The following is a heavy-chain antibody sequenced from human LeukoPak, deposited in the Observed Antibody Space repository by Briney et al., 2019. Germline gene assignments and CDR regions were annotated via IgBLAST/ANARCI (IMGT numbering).Heavy chain of an antibody. CDR1: GGSISSGDYY. CDR3: ASLTMIVVP. V-gene: IGHV4-39*07. CDR2: INHSGST. Sequence: PSETLSLTCTVSGGSISSGDYYWSWIRQPPGKGLEWIGEINHSGSTNYNPSLKSRVTISVDTSKNQFSLKLSSVTAADTAVYYCASLTMIVVPWGQGTLVTVSS. D-gene: IGHD3-22*01. J-gene: IGHJ4*02.